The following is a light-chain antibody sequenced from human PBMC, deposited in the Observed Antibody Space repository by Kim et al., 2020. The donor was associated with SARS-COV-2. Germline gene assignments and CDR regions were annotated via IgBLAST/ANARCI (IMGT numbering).Light chain of an antibody. V-gene: IGLV2-11*03. Sequence: GQSVTSSCTGTSSDVGGYNYVSWYQQHPGKAPKFMIYDVSKRPSGVPDRFSGSKSGNTASLTISGLQAEDEADYYCCSYAGSYTLVFGGGTQLTVL. CDR1: SSDVGGYNY. CDR3: CSYAGSYTLV. J-gene: IGLJ3*02. CDR2: DVS.